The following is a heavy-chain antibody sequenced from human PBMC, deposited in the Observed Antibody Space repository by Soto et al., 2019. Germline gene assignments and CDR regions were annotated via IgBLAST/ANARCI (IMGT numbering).Heavy chain of an antibody. CDR1: GFTFSSYG. Sequence: GSLRLSCAASGFTFSSYGMHWVRQAPGKGLEWVAVIWYDGSNKYYADSVKGRFTISRDNSKNTLYLQMNSLRAEDTAVYYCARDRGMGYSIEMDVWGQGTTVTVSS. V-gene: IGHV3-33*01. J-gene: IGHJ6*02. D-gene: IGHD6-13*01. CDR3: ARDRGMGYSIEMDV. CDR2: IWYDGSNK.